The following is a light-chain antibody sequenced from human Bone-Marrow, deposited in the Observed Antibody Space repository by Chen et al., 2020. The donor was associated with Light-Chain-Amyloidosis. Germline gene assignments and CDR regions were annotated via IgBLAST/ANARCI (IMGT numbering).Light chain of an antibody. J-gene: IGLJ1*01. V-gene: IGLV2-23*02. CDR3: CSYAGSNTYV. CDR1: SSDVGSFNL. CDR2: EVN. Sequence: QSALTQPDSASGSAGPSITMSGTGTSSDVGSFNLVSWYQQHPGKAPKLMIYEVNKRPSGVSNRFSGSKSGNTAYLTISGLQAEDEADYYCCSYAGSNTYVFGTETKVTVL.